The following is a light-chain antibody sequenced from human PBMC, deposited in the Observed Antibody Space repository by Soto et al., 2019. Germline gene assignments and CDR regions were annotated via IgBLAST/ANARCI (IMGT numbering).Light chain of an antibody. J-gene: IGLJ1*01. V-gene: IGLV1-40*01. Sequence: HSVLTQPPSVSGAPGQRVTISCTGNGSNIGASYDVHWYQQLPGSAPRLLIYANRNRPAGVSDRFSGSKSDTSASLVISGLQADDEADYYCQSYDRSLSGSIFGTGTKVIVL. CDR2: ANR. CDR3: QSYDRSLSGSI. CDR1: GSNIGASYD.